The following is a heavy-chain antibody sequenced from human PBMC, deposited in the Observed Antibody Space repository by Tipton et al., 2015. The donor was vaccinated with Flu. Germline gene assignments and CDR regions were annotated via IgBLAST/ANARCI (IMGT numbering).Heavy chain of an antibody. CDR3: ARLGLPDH. Sequence: SLRLSCAASGFSFSRYWMSWVRQAPGKGMEWMANIKQDGSKTYYVDSVKGRFTISRDNAKNSLFLQMNSLRAEDTAVYFCARLGLPDHWGQGTLVNVSS. CDR2: IKQDGSKT. CDR1: GFSFSRYW. J-gene: IGHJ4*02. V-gene: IGHV3-7*01. D-gene: IGHD3-16*01.